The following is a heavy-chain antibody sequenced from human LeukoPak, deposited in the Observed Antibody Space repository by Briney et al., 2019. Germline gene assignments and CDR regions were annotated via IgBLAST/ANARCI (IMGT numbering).Heavy chain of an antibody. D-gene: IGHD3-10*01. V-gene: IGHV1-8*02. J-gene: IGHJ6*03. CDR2: MNPNSGNT. CDR3: ARGRGSGRFYYYYMDV. CDR1: GYTFTSYD. Sequence: ASVKVSCKASGYTFTSYDINWVRQATGQGLEWMGWMNPNSGNTGYAQKFQGRVTMTRNTSISTAYMELSSLRSEDTAVYYCARGRGSGRFYYYYMDVWGKGTTVTVSS.